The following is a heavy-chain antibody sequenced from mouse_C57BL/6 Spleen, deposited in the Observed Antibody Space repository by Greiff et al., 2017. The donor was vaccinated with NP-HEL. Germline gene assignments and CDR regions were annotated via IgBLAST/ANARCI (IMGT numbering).Heavy chain of an antibody. D-gene: IGHD1-1*01. V-gene: IGHV1-52*01. CDR1: GYTFTSYW. J-gene: IGHJ2*01. Sequence: QVQLQQPGAELVRPGSSVKLSCKASGYTFTSYWMHWVKQRPIQGLEWIGNIDPSDSEPHYNQKFKDKATLTVDKSSSTAYMQLSSLTSEDSAVYYCARGDITTVAFDYWGQGTTLTVSS. CDR2: IDPSDSEP. CDR3: ARGDITTVAFDY.